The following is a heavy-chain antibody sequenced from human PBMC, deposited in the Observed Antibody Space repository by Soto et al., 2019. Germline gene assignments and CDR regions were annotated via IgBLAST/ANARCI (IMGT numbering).Heavy chain of an antibody. CDR2: VSNDESNK. J-gene: IGHJ6*02. CDR3: AKDQSTNSRSYHALDV. V-gene: IGHV3-30*18. D-gene: IGHD2-8*01. Sequence: QVQLVESGGGVVQPGESLRLSCAASEFTFSSYAMHWVRQAPGKGLEWVAVVSNDESNKYYADSVKGRFTISRDNSKNTLNLHMNSLRAEDTAVYYCAKDQSTNSRSYHALDVWGQGTTVTVSS. CDR1: EFTFSSYA.